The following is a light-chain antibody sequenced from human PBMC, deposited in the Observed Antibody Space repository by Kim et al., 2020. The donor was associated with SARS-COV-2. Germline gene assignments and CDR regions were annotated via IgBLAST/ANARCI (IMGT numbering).Light chain of an antibody. CDR1: SSDFVDYDY. J-gene: IGLJ2*01. Sequence: GQSITTSCTGTSSDFVDYDYVSWYQQRPGKAPNLMIYDVSKRPSGVSNRFSGSKSGNTASLTISGLQAEDEADYYCSSYTSSSTVVFGGGTQLTVL. CDR3: SSYTSSSTVV. V-gene: IGLV2-14*03. CDR2: DVS.